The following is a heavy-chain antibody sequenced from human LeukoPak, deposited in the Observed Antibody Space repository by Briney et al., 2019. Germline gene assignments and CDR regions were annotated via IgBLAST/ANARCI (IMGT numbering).Heavy chain of an antibody. CDR2: IYSGGST. Sequence: GESLKISCKGSGYSFTSYWIGWVRQAPGKGLEWVSVIYSGGSTYYADSVKGRFTISRDNSKNTLYLQMNSLRAEDTAVYYCARGSLYYYDSSGYLSSPFDYWGQGTLVTVSS. CDR1: GYSFTSYW. J-gene: IGHJ4*02. V-gene: IGHV3-53*01. D-gene: IGHD3-22*01. CDR3: ARGSLYYYDSSGYLSSPFDY.